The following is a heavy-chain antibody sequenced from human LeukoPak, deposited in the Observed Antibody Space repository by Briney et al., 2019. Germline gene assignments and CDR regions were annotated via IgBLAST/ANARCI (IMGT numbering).Heavy chain of an antibody. CDR2: IIPIFGTA. D-gene: IGHD1-26*01. V-gene: IGHV1-69*05. CDR3: AIYSGSYHDY. Sequence: GASVKVSCKASGYTFTSYYMHWVRQAPGQGLEWMGRIIPIFGTANYAQKFQGRVTITTDESTSTAYMELSSLRSEDTAVYYCAIYSGSYHDYWGQGTLVTVSS. CDR1: GYTFTSYY. J-gene: IGHJ4*02.